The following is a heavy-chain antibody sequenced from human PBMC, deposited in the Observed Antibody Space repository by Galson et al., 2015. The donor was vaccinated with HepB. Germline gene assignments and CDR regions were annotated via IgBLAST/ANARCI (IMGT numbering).Heavy chain of an antibody. CDR1: GYTFTSYG. CDR2: ISAYNGNT. D-gene: IGHD3-9*01. CDR3: ARGEYDILTGYLDY. Sequence: SCKASGYTFTSYGISWVRQAPGQGLEWMGWISAYNGNTNYAQKLQGRVTMTTDTSTSTAYMELRSLRSDDTAVYYCARGEYDILTGYLDYWGQGTLVTVSS. V-gene: IGHV1-18*04. J-gene: IGHJ4*02.